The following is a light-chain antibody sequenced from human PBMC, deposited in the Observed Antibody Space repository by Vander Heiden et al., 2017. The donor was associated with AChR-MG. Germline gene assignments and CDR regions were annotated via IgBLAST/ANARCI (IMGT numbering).Light chain of an antibody. CDR3: QHRSNWPLT. CDR1: QSVSSY. V-gene: IGKV3-11*01. CDR2: DAS. J-gene: IGKJ4*01. Sequence: EILFTQSPATLSSAPGDRDTLSCRASQSVSSYLAWYQQKPGQAPRLLIYDASNRATGIPAKFSGSGSGTDFTLTLSRVEPEDVAVYYCQHRSNWPLTFGGGTKVEI.